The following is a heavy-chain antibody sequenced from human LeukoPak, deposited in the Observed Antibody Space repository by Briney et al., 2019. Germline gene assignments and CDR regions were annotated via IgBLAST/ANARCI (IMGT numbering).Heavy chain of an antibody. Sequence: GGSLRLSCAASGFTFSSYGIHWVRQAPGKGLEWVAAIWYDESDKYYADSVKGRFTISRDTSKNTLYLQINSLRAEDTAVYYCARDFWSGLYYFDYWGQGTLVTVSS. CDR1: GFTFSSYG. J-gene: IGHJ4*02. D-gene: IGHD3-3*01. CDR2: IWYDESDK. V-gene: IGHV3-33*08. CDR3: ARDFWSGLYYFDY.